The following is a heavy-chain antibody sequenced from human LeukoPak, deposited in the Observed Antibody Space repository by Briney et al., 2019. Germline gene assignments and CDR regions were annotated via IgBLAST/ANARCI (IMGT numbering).Heavy chain of an antibody. J-gene: IGHJ5*02. CDR2: IYHSGST. Sequence: PSETLSLTCTVSGYSISSGYYWGWIRQPPGKGLEWIGSIYHSGSTYYNPSLKSRVTISVDTSKNQFSLKLSSVAAADTAVYYCARGEITMVRGVIDWFDPWGQGTLVTVSS. CDR1: GYSISSGYY. CDR3: ARGEITMVRGVIDWFDP. V-gene: IGHV4-38-2*02. D-gene: IGHD3-10*01.